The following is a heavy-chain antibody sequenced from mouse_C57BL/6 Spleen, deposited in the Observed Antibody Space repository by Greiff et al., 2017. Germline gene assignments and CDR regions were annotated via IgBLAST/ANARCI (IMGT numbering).Heavy chain of an antibody. D-gene: IGHD1-1*01. CDR1: GYTFTDYY. CDR2: IYPNNGGN. V-gene: IGHV1-34*01. Sequence: VQLQQSGPELVKPGASVKMSCKASGYTFTDYYMHWVKQSHGKSLEWIGYIYPNNGGNGYTQKFKGKATLTVDTYSSTAYMELRSLTSEYSAVYYCARGSYEAWFAYWGQGTLVTVSA. J-gene: IGHJ3*01. CDR3: ARGSYEAWFAY.